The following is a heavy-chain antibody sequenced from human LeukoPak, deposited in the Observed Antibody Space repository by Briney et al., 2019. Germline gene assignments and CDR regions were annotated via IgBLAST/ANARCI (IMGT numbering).Heavy chain of an antibody. CDR2: IYYSGST. Sequence: KASETLSLTCTVSGGSISSGGYYWSWIRQHPGKGLEWIGYIYYSGSTNYNPSLKSRVTISVDTSKNQFSLKLSSVTAADTAVYYCARVEGGDSSGYYSPSPTNWFDPWGQGTLVTVSS. J-gene: IGHJ5*02. V-gene: IGHV4-61*08. CDR1: GGSISSGGYY. D-gene: IGHD3-22*01. CDR3: ARVEGGDSSGYYSPSPTNWFDP.